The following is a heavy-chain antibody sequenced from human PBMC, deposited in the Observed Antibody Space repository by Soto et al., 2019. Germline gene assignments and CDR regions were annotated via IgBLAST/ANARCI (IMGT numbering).Heavy chain of an antibody. CDR2: IYWDDDM. D-gene: IGHD4-17*01. CDR1: GFSLSTSGVG. CDR3: AHGTDRPTDPLNRTFDS. V-gene: IGHV2-5*02. Sequence: QITLKEPGPTLVKPTQTLTLTCTFIGFSLSTSGVGVGWIRQPPGKALVWLALIYWDDDMSYSPSLKSRITNTNDTSKKHVLPTMTNTDPVDTGTYYGAHGTDRPTDPLNRTFDSWGQGTLVTVS. J-gene: IGHJ4*02.